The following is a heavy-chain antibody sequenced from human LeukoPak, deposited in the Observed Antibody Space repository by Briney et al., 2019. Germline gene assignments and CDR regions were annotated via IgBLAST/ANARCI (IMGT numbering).Heavy chain of an antibody. D-gene: IGHD6-19*01. J-gene: IGHJ4*02. CDR3: ARPYSSGWHSYNY. CDR2: INHSGST. V-gene: IGHV4-34*01. Sequence: SSETLSLTCAVYGGSFSGYYWSWIRQPPGKGLEWIGEINHSGSTNYNPSLKSRVTISVDTSKNQFSLKLSSVTAADTAVYYCARPYSSGWHSYNYWGQGTLVTVSS. CDR1: GGSFSGYY.